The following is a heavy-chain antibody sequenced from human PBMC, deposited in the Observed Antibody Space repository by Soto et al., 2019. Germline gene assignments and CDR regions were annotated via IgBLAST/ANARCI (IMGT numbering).Heavy chain of an antibody. D-gene: IGHD3-10*01. CDR3: ARELKEPGSYYYYGLDV. J-gene: IGHJ6*02. CDR1: GGTFNGFG. CDR2: IIPIIATT. V-gene: IGHV1-69*18. Sequence: QVQLVQSGAEVKKPGSSVRVSCQTSGGTFNGFGVAWVRQAPGQGLEWMGTIIPIIATTKYAQNFQGRVTITADACTGTAYMDLSSLRSEDTAVYYCARELKEPGSYYYYGLDVWGLGTTVTVSS.